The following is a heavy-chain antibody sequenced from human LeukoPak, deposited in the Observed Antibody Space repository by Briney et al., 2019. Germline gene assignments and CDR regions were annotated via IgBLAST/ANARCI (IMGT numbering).Heavy chain of an antibody. V-gene: IGHV1-46*03. D-gene: IGHD1-26*01. Sequence: ALVKVSCKASGYTFTSHYMHWVRQAPGPGLEWMGIINPSGADTSHAPKFQGRVTMTWDTSTSTAYMELNSLRSEDTAVYYCAVGATDYWGQGTLVTVSS. CDR3: AVGATDY. J-gene: IGHJ4*02. CDR1: GYTFTSHY. CDR2: INPSGADT.